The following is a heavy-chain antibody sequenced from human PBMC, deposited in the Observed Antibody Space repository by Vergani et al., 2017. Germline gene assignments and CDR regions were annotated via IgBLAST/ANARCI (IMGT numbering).Heavy chain of an antibody. CDR2: IYYSGST. D-gene: IGHD5-24*01. V-gene: IGHV4-39*07. CDR3: ARDVGLQYHYFDY. J-gene: IGHJ4*02. Sequence: QLQLQESGPGLVKPSETLSLTCTVSGGSISSSSYYWGWIRQPPGKGLEWIGSIYYSGSTNYNPSLKSRVTISVDTSKNQFSLKLSSVTAADTAVYYCARDVGLQYHYFDYWGQGTLVTVSS. CDR1: GGSISSSSYY.